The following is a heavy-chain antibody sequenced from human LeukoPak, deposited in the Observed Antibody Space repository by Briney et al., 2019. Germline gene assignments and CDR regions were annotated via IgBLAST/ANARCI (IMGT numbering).Heavy chain of an antibody. J-gene: IGHJ6*03. CDR3: AAGIPKWELAGEDYYYYMDV. CDR2: IVVGSGNT. D-gene: IGHD1-26*01. Sequence: ASVKVSCKASGFTFTSSAMQWVRQARGQRLEWIGWIVVGSGNTNYAQKFQERVTITRDMFTSTAYMELSSLRSEDTAVYYCAAGIPKWELAGEDYYYYMDVWGKGTTVTVSS. V-gene: IGHV1-58*02. CDR1: GFTFTSSA.